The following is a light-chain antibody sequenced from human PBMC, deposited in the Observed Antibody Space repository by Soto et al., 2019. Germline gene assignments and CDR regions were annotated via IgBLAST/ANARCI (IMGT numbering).Light chain of an antibody. V-gene: IGLV2-14*01. J-gene: IGLJ1*01. Sequence: QSALTQPASVSGSPGQSITISCTGTSSDVGWYNNVSWYQQHPGKAPNLMIYEVSKRPSGVSNRFSGSKSGNTASLPISGLQAEDEADYYCSSYTSSSTLYVFGTGTKLTVL. CDR1: SSDVGWYNN. CDR3: SSYTSSSTLYV. CDR2: EVS.